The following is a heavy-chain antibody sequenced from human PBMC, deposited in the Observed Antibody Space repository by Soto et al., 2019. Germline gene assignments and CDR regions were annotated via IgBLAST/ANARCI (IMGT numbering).Heavy chain of an antibody. CDR2: INPHGGST. Sequence: ASVKVSCKAPGDTFTSYYLNWVRQAPGQGLEWMGVINPHGGSTKYAQKFQGRVTITRDTSASTAYMDLSSLRSEDTAVYYCAGVYDSSGYYYFDYWGQGTRVTVSS. CDR3: AGVYDSSGYYYFDY. J-gene: IGHJ4*02. V-gene: IGHV1-46*01. CDR1: GDTFTSYY. D-gene: IGHD3-22*01.